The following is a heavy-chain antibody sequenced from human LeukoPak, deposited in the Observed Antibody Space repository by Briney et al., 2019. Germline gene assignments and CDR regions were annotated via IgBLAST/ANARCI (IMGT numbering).Heavy chain of an antibody. D-gene: IGHD3-16*01. CDR2: INDSNDNT. V-gene: IGHV3-23*01. CDR3: AKGTYDSTPFDY. CDR1: GFTFSSCA. J-gene: IGHJ4*02. Sequence: QSGGSLRLSCAASGFTFSSCAMTWVRQAPGKGLEWVSTINDSNDNTYSADSVKGRFTISRDNSKNTLYLQMNNLRAEDTAVYYCAKGTYDSTPFDYWGQGTLVTVSS.